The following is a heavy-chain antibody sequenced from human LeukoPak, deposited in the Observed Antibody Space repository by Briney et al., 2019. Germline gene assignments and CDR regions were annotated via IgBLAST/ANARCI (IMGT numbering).Heavy chain of an antibody. V-gene: IGHV3-33*01. CDR2: IWYDGSNK. CDR3: ARVMKELGIPYYYGMDV. J-gene: IGHJ6*02. CDR1: GFTFSSYG. Sequence: GRSLRLSCAVSGFTFSSYGMHWVRQAPGKGLEWVAVIWYDGSNKYYADSVKGRFTISRDNSKNTLYLQMNSLRAEDTAVYYCARVMKELGIPYYYGMDVWGQGTTVTVSS. D-gene: IGHD7-27*01.